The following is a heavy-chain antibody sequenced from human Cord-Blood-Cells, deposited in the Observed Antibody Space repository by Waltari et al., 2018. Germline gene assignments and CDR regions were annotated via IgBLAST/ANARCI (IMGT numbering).Heavy chain of an antibody. Sequence: EVQLVESGGGLVQPGGSLRLSCAASGFTFSSYAMSWVRQAPGKGLEGVSAIRGSGGRTYYADAVKGRFTIARDNSKNTLYLQMNSLRAEDTAVYYCAKAGWGRGKGGAFDIWGQGTMVTVSS. CDR3: AKAGWGRGKGGAFDI. J-gene: IGHJ3*02. V-gene: IGHV3-23*04. CDR1: GFTFSSYA. CDR2: IRGSGGRT. D-gene: IGHD6-19*01.